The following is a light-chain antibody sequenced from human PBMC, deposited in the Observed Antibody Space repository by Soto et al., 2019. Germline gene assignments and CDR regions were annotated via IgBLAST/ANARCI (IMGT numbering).Light chain of an antibody. CDR2: EVS. CDR1: SSDVGGYNY. CDR3: SSYAGSNNHVV. Sequence: QSVLTQPPSASGSPGQSVTISCTGTSSDVGGYNYVSWYQQHPGKAPKLMIYEVSKRPSGVPDRFSGSKSGNTASLTVSGLQAEDEADYYCSSYAGSNNHVVFGRGTKLTVL. J-gene: IGLJ2*01. V-gene: IGLV2-8*01.